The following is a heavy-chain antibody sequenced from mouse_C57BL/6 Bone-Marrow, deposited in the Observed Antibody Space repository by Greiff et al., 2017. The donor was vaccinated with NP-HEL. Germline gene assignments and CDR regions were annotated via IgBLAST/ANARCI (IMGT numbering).Heavy chain of an antibody. V-gene: IGHV5-17*01. Sequence: EVQLVESGGGLVKPGGSLKLSCAASGFTFSDYGMHWVRQAPAKGLEWVAYISSGSSTIYYADTVKGRFTISRDNAKNTLFLQMTSLRSEDTAMYYCARGAMDYWGQGTSVTVSS. CDR2: ISSGSSTI. CDR3: ARGAMDY. CDR1: GFTFSDYG. J-gene: IGHJ4*01.